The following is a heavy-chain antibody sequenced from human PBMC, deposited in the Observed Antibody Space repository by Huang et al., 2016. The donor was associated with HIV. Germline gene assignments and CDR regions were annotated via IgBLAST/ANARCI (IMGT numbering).Heavy chain of an antibody. V-gene: IGHV4-39*01. CDR2: MYDSGST. Sequence: QVQLQESGRGLVKPSETLSLTCTVSGGSISSSCYYWGWIRQSPGKGLEWIGSMYDSGSTNYDPSLKSRVTISADTSNSQFSLKLTSVTAADSAVYYCVRHRANDDFWGGYYPYFDDWGQGTLVTVSS. CDR3: VRHRANDDFWGGYYPYFDD. J-gene: IGHJ4*02. CDR1: GGSISSSCYY. D-gene: IGHD3-3*01.